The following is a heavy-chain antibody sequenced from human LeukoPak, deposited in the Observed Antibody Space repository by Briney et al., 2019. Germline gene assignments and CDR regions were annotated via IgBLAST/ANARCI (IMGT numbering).Heavy chain of an antibody. CDR2: IWYDGSNK. D-gene: IGHD5-18*01. CDR1: GFTFGSYG. Sequence: GGSLRLSCAASGFTFGSYGMHWVRQAPGKGLEWVAVIWYDGSNKYYADSVKGRFTISRDNSKNTLYLQMNSLRAEDTAVYYCARDLGYSYGTDYWGQGTLVTVSS. CDR3: ARDLGYSYGTDY. V-gene: IGHV3-33*01. J-gene: IGHJ4*02.